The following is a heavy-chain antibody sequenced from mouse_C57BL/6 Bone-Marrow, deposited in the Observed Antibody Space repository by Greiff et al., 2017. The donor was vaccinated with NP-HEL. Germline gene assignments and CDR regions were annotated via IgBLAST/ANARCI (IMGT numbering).Heavy chain of an antibody. J-gene: IGHJ2*01. CDR2: IYPSDSET. CDR1: GYTFTSSW. D-gene: IGHD2-5*01. V-gene: IGHV1-61*01. CDR3: ERTGDYYSNYYFDY. Sequence: VQLQQPGAELVRPGSSVKLSCKASGYTFTSSWMDWVKQRPGQGLEWIGNIYPSDSETHYNQKFKDKATLTVDKSSSTAYMQLSSLTSEDSAVDYCERTGDYYSNYYFDYWGQGTTLTVSS.